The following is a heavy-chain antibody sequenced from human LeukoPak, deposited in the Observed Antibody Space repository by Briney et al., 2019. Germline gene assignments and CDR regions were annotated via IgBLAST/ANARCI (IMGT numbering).Heavy chain of an antibody. D-gene: IGHD3-10*01. Sequence: GESLKISCKGSGYSFTDYWIVWVRQMPGHGLEWMGIINPSDSDTRKSPSFQGQVTISADKSISTAYLQWSSLKASDTAMYYCARRETHFGSDYGMDVWGQGTTVTVSS. CDR1: GYSFTDYW. V-gene: IGHV5-51*01. CDR2: INPSDSDT. J-gene: IGHJ6*02. CDR3: ARRETHFGSDYGMDV.